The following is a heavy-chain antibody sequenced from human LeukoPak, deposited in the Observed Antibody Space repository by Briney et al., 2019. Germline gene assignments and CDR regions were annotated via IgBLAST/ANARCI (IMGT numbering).Heavy chain of an antibody. CDR3: ARVKGPQTKYYFDY. V-gene: IGHV1-18*01. Sequence: ASVKLSCKASGYTFTSYGISWVRQAPGQGLEWMGWISAYNGNTNYAQKLQGRVTMTTDTSTSTAYMELRSLRSDDTAVYYCARVKGPQTKYYFDYWGQGTLVTVSS. CDR2: ISAYNGNT. J-gene: IGHJ4*02. CDR1: GYTFTSYG.